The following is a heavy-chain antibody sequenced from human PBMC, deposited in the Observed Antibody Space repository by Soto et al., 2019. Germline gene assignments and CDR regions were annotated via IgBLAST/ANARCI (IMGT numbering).Heavy chain of an antibody. J-gene: IGHJ4*02. D-gene: IGHD3-9*01. Sequence: QVQLQESGPGLVKPSQTLSLTCTVSGGSISSGGYYWSWISQHPGKGLEWIGYIYYSGSTYYNPSLKSRVTISVDTSKNQFSLKLSSVTAADTAVYYCARGGAYDILTGYAAYFDYWGQGTLVTVSS. CDR1: GGSISSGGYY. CDR2: IYYSGST. CDR3: ARGGAYDILTGYAAYFDY. V-gene: IGHV4-31*03.